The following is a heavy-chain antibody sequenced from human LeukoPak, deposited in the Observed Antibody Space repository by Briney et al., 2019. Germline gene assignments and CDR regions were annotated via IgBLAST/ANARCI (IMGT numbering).Heavy chain of an antibody. D-gene: IGHD2-2*01. CDR3: ARVNCSSTSCSSFDY. CDR1: GGSIISYF. J-gene: IGHJ4*02. CDR2: IYTSGST. Sequence: PSENLSLTCTVSGGSIISYFWSWIRQPAGKGLEWIRRIYTSGSTNYNPSLKSRVTMSVDTSKNQFFLDLNSVTAADTAVYYCARVNCSSTSCSSFDYWGQGTLVTVSS. V-gene: IGHV4-4*07.